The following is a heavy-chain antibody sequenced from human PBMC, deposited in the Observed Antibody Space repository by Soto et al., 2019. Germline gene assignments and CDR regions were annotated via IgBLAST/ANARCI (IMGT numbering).Heavy chain of an antibody. CDR2: INPNSGST. CDR3: ARERRYSDYDYSFWFDP. J-gene: IGHJ5*02. CDR1: GYTFTGYY. V-gene: IGHV1-2*04. Sequence: ASVKVSCKASGYTFTGYYMHWVRQAPGQGLEWMGWINPNSGSTNYAQKFQGWVTMTRDTSISTAYMELSRMRSDDTAVYYCARERRYSDYDYSFWFDPWGQGTLVTVSS. D-gene: IGHD5-12*01.